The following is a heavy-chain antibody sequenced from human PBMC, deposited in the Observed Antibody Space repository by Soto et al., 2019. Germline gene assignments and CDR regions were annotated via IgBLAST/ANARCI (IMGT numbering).Heavy chain of an antibody. D-gene: IGHD1-26*01. V-gene: IGHV1-18*01. Sequence: QVKLVQSGAEVKKPGASVKVSCKASGYAFTSFGITWVRQAPGQGLEWMGWIGTYHGNTNYAQKLQGRVTMTRDTSTPTAHMELRSLTSDVTAVYYFARNRSVGASTDAYDIWGQGTMVTVSS. CDR3: ARNRSVGASTDAYDI. CDR1: GYAFTSFG. CDR2: IGTYHGNT. J-gene: IGHJ3*02.